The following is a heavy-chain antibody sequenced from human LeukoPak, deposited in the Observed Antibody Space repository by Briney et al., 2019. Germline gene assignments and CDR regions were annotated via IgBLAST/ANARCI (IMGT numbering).Heavy chain of an antibody. V-gene: IGHV1-8*02. CDR2: INPNSGNT. CDR1: GYTFTGYY. D-gene: IGHD3-10*01. CDR3: ARKFLGSRGYYFDY. Sequence: ASVKVSCKASGYTFTGYYMHWVRQAPGQGLEWMGWINPNSGNTGYAQKFQGRVTMTRNTSIRTAYMELSSLRSEDTAIYYCARKFLGSRGYYFDYWGQGTLVTVPS. J-gene: IGHJ4*02.